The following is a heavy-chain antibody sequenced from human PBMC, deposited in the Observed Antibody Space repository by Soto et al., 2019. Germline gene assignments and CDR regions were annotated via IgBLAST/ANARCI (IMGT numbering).Heavy chain of an antibody. V-gene: IGHV1-18*04. CDR2: ISAYNGNT. Sequence: QVQLVQSGAEVKKPGASVKVSCKASGYTFTSYGISWVRQAPGQGLEWMGWISAYNGNTNYAQKLQGRDTMTTDTPTSTAYMELRSLRSDDTAVYYCARGYYYDSSGGDWFDPWGQGTLVTVSS. CDR3: ARGYYYDSSGGDWFDP. D-gene: IGHD3-22*01. J-gene: IGHJ5*02. CDR1: GYTFTSYG.